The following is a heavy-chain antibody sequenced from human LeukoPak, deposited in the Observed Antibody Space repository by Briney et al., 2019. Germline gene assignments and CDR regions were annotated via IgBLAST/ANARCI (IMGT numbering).Heavy chain of an antibody. Sequence: VASVKVSCKASGGTFSSYAISWVRQTPGQGLEWMGRIIPILGIANYAQKFQGRVTITADKSTSTAYMELSSLRSEDTAVYYCARDRGTEADRNFDYWGREPWSPSPQ. CDR3: ARDRGTEADRNFDY. CDR2: IIPILGIA. CDR1: GGTFSSYA. V-gene: IGHV1-69*04. J-gene: IGHJ4*02. D-gene: IGHD2-15*01.